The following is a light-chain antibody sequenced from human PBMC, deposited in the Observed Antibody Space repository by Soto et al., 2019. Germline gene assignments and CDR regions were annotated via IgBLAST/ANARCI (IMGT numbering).Light chain of an antibody. Sequence: DVVMTQSPLSLPVTLGQPASISCRSSQSLVYSDGNTYLNWFQQRPGQSPRRLIYKVSNRDSGVPDRLSGSGSGTDFTLKISRVEAEDVGVYYCMQGPHWPTWTFGQGTKVEIK. CDR2: KVS. J-gene: IGKJ1*01. CDR1: QSLVYSDGNTY. V-gene: IGKV2-30*01. CDR3: MQGPHWPTWT.